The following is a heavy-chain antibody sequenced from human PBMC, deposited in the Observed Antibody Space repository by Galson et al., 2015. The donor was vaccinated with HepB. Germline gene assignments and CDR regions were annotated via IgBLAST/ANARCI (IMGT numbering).Heavy chain of an antibody. V-gene: IGHV3-74*03. CDR1: GFTSNSFW. D-gene: IGHD1-26*01. CDR2: FDNQKSRT. CDR3: AALGGTYYMDV. J-gene: IGHJ6*02. Sequence: SLRLSCAFSGFTSNSFWIPWVRQVPGRGLVWVSGFDNQKSRTTYADSVKGRFTISRDDAKNTVSLQMRSLRAEDTAVYFCAALGGTYYMDVWGQGTPVTVSS.